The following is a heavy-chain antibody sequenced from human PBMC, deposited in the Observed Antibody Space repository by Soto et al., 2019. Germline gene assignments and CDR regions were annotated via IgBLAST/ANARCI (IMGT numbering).Heavy chain of an antibody. CDR1: GFTFSRYS. CDR3: ARDRITETTGNYYYGMDV. V-gene: IGHV3-30*10. Sequence: QVQLVESGGGVVQPGRSLRLSCAGSGFTFSRYSMHWVRQAPGKGLAWVFVISYDGSNKYYTDSVKGRFTISRDNSKNTLYLLMNSLRPEETAVYYCARDRITETTGNYYYGMDVWGQGTTVSVSS. J-gene: IGHJ6*02. D-gene: IGHD1-7*01. CDR2: ISYDGSNK.